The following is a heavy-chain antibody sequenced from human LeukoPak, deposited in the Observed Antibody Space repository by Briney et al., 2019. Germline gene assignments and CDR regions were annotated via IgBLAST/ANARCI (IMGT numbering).Heavy chain of an antibody. CDR1: GFTLSSYA. J-gene: IGHJ4*02. CDR3: ARAPVTSCRGAFCYPFDY. D-gene: IGHD2-21*01. CDR2: ISVSGNT. Sequence: GGSLRLSCAASGFTLSSYAMSWVRQGPGKGLEWVSAISVSGNTYHADSVKGRFTISRDSSKNTLYLQMNRLRVEDAALYYCARAPVTSCRGAFCYPFDYWGQGILVTVSS. V-gene: IGHV3-23*01.